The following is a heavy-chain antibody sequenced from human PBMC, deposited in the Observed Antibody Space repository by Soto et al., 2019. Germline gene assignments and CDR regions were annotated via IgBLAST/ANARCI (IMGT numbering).Heavy chain of an antibody. Sequence: QVQLVQSGAEVKKPGSSVKVSCKASGGTFSSYAISWVRQAPGQGLEWMGGIIPIFGTANYAQKFQGRVTITAEESTSKANMEVSSLRSEDTAVYYCARDPVGYQLLGFDYWGQGPLVTVSS. CDR1: GGTFSSYA. CDR2: IIPIFGTA. CDR3: ARDPVGYQLLGFDY. D-gene: IGHD2-2*01. V-gene: IGHV1-69*01. J-gene: IGHJ4*02.